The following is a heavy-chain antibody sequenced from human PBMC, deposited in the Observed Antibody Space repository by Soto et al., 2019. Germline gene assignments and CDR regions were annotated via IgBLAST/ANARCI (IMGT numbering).Heavy chain of an antibody. CDR2: ISYDGSNK. CDR3: ATRARMPKFDY. V-gene: IGHV3-30*03. D-gene: IGHD2-2*01. Sequence: PRGSLRLSCAASGFTFSSYGMHWVRQAPGKGLEWVAVISYDGSNKYYADSVKGRFTISRDNSKNTLYLQMNSLRAEDTAVYYCATRARMPKFDYWGQGTLVTVSS. J-gene: IGHJ4*02. CDR1: GFTFSSYG.